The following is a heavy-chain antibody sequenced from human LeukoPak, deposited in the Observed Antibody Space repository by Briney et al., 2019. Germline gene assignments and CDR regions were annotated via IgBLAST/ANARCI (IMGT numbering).Heavy chain of an antibody. Sequence: PGGSLRLSCAASEVTFSGSTIHWVRQASGKGLEWVGRIRSKANSYATAYDVSLKGKFTISRDDSENTSYLQMNSLKTEDTAVYYCSGHDDFYYYYYMDVWGKGTTVTVSS. D-gene: IGHD2-21*02. V-gene: IGHV3-73*01. J-gene: IGHJ6*03. CDR3: SGHDDFYYYYYMDV. CDR1: EVTFSGST. CDR2: IRSKANSYAT.